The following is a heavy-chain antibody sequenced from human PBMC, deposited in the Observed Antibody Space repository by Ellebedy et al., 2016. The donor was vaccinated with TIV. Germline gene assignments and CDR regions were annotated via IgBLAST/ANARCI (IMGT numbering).Heavy chain of an antibody. CDR3: ARWVAVAATYCDY. J-gene: IGHJ4*02. CDR2: INHSRIT. Sequence: MPGGSLRLSCAVYGGSFSGYSGSWIRQPPGKGLEWIGEINHSRITNYNPSIKIRVTISVDTSKNQFSLKLSSVTAADTAVYYCARWVAVAATYCDYWGQGTLVTVSS. CDR1: GGSFSGYS. V-gene: IGHV4-34*01. D-gene: IGHD6-19*01.